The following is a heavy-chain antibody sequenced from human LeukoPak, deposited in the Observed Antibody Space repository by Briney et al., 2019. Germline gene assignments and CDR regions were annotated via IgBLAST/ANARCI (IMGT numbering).Heavy chain of an antibody. V-gene: IGHV3-23*01. CDR1: GFSFSNYA. J-gene: IGHJ3*02. D-gene: IGHD3-16*01. CDR2: ISDSGGST. CDR3: AMSLRRDAFDI. Sequence: PGGSLRLSCAASGFSFSNYAVSWVRQAPGKGLEWVSAISDSGGSTYYADSVKGRFTISRDNSKNTLYVQMNSLRAEDTAVYYCAMSLRRDAFDIWGQGTMVTVSS.